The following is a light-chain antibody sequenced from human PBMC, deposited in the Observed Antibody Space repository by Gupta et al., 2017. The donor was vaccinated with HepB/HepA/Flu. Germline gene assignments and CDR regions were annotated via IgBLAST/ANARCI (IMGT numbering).Light chain of an antibody. CDR2: SNN. CDR1: RFNIGNNA. Sequence: QSVLTQPPSASGTPGQRVPIPCSGSRFNIGNNAVNWYQQLPGTAPKLLIYSNNQRPSGVPDRFSGSKSGTSAALAISGLQSEDEADYYCAAWDDSLNGNYVFGTGTKVTVL. V-gene: IGLV1-44*01. J-gene: IGLJ1*01. CDR3: AAWDDSLNGNYV.